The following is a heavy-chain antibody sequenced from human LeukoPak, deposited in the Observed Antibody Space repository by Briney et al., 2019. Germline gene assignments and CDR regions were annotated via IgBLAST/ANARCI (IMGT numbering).Heavy chain of an antibody. D-gene: IGHD6-13*01. CDR2: ISGSGGST. V-gene: IGHV3-23*01. Sequence: AGGSLRLSCAASGFTFSSYAMSWVRQAPGKGLEWVSAISGSGGSTYYADSVKGRFTISRDNSKNTLYLQMNSLRAEDTAVYYCARGGEQLVDLYFYWGQGTLVTVSS. CDR1: GFTFSSYA. J-gene: IGHJ4*02. CDR3: ARGGEQLVDLYFY.